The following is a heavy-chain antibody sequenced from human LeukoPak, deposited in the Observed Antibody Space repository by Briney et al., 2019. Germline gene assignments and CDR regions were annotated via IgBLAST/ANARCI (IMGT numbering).Heavy chain of an antibody. CDR2: ISAYNGDT. CDR1: GYTFTSYG. V-gene: IGHV1-18*01. Sequence: EASVKVSCKASGYTFTSYGISWVRRAPGQGLEWMGWISAYNGDTNYAHKLQGRVTMTTDTFTSTVYMELRSLRSDDTAVYYCARDRVIAATGTWIDYWGQGTRVTVSS. D-gene: IGHD6-13*01. CDR3: ARDRVIAATGTWIDY. J-gene: IGHJ4*02.